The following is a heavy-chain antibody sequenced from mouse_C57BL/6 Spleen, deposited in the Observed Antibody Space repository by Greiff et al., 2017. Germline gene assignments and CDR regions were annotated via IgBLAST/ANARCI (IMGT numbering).Heavy chain of an antibody. D-gene: IGHD2-5*01. J-gene: IGHJ1*03. Sequence: QVQLKQSGPGLVQPSQSLSITCTVSGFSLTSYGVHWVRQSPGKGLEWLGVIWSGGSTDYNAAFISRLSISRDNSKSQVFFQMNSLQADDTARYYCAIAYYSNYVGYWYFDVWGTGTTVTVSS. CDR3: AIAYYSNYVGYWYFDV. CDR2: IWSGGST. V-gene: IGHV2-2*01. CDR1: GFSLTSYG.